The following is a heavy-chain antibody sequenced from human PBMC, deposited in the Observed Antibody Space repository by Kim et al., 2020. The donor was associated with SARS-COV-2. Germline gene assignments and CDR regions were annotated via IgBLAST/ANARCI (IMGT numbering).Heavy chain of an antibody. CDR1: GGSFSGYY. V-gene: IGHV4-34*01. CDR3: ARLVIVVLAAIETHSFDP. J-gene: IGHJ5*02. CDR2: INHSGST. Sequence: SETLSLTCAVYGGSFSGYYWSWIRQPPGKGLEWIGEINHSGSTNYNPSLKSRVTISVDTSKNQFSLKLSSVTAADTAVNYCARLVIVVLAAIETHSFDPWVERALLSVSS. D-gene: IGHD2-2*02.